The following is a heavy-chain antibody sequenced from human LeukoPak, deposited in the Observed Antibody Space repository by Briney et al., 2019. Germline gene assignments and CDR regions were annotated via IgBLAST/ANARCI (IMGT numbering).Heavy chain of an antibody. J-gene: IGHJ5*02. CDR3: ARDPGALGWFDP. CDR1: GLTFSSYA. Sequence: PGGSLRLSCAASGLTFSSYAMHWVRQAPGKGLEWVAVISYDGSNKYYADSVKGRFTISRDNSKNTLYLQMNSLRAEDTAVYYCARDPGALGWFDPWGQGTLVTVSS. CDR2: ISYDGSNK. V-gene: IGHV3-30*04. D-gene: IGHD1-26*01.